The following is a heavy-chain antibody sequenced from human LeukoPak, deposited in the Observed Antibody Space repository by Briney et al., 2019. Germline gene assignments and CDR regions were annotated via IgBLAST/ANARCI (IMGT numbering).Heavy chain of an antibody. Sequence: ASVKVSFKASGGTFSSYAISWVRQAPGQGLEWMGGIIPIFGTANYAQKFQGRVTITADESTSTAYMELSSLRSEDTAVYYWARDGGGWFDPWGQGTLVTVSS. D-gene: IGHD3-16*01. J-gene: IGHJ5*02. V-gene: IGHV1-69*01. CDR3: ARDGGGWFDP. CDR2: IIPIFGTA. CDR1: GGTFSSYA.